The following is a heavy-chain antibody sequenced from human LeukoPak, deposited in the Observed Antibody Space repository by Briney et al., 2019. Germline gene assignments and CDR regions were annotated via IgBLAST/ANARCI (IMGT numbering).Heavy chain of an antibody. D-gene: IGHD2-2*01. CDR1: GYTFTSYY. Sequence: ASVKVSCKASGYTFTSYYMHWVRQAPGQGLEWMGIINPSGGSTSYAQKFQGRATMTRDTSTSTVYMELSSLRSEDTAVYYCARGLGYCSSTSCSPYDYWGQGTLVTVSS. CDR2: INPSGGST. J-gene: IGHJ4*02. CDR3: ARGLGYCSSTSCSPYDY. V-gene: IGHV1-46*01.